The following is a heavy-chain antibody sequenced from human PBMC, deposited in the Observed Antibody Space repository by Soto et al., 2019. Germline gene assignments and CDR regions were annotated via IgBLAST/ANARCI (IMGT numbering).Heavy chain of an antibody. Sequence: QVQLQESGPGLVKPSQTLSLTCTVSGGSISSGGYYWSWLRQHPGKGLEWIGYIFDSGTTYYNPSLKSRVTISVDPSKSQFSLRLTSVTATYTAVYYCASQASGWYPDYWGQGTLVTVSS. J-gene: IGHJ4*02. CDR3: ASQASGWYPDY. CDR1: GGSISSGGYY. D-gene: IGHD6-19*01. CDR2: IFDSGTT. V-gene: IGHV4-31*03.